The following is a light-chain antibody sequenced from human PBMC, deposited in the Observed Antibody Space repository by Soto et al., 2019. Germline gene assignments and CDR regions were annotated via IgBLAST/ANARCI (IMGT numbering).Light chain of an antibody. CDR2: DNN. CDR1: SSNIGNNY. V-gene: IGLV1-51*01. CDR3: GKWDSSLSGWV. J-gene: IGLJ3*02. Sequence: QSVLTQPPSVSAAPGQTVTISCSGSSSNIGNNYVSWYQQLPGTAPKVLIYDNNKRPSGIPDRFSGSKSGTSATLGITGLQTGDEADYYCGKWDSSLSGWVFGGGTKLTVL.